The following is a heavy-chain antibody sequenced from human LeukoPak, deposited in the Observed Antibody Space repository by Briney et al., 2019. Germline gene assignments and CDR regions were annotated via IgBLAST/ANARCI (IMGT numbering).Heavy chain of an antibody. V-gene: IGHV4-34*01. J-gene: IGHJ4*02. Sequence: PSETLSLTCAVDGASLSGFFWNWIRQSPGKGLEWIGEMNQGGGARFNPSLKSRVSMSVDTSKNQFSLKLTSVTAADTAVYYCARGGKATVVTMWGQGILVTVSS. D-gene: IGHD4-23*01. CDR1: GASLSGFF. CDR2: MNQGGGA. CDR3: ARGGKATVVTM.